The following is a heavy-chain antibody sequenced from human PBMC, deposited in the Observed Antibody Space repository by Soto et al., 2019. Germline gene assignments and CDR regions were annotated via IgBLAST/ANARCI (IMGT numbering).Heavy chain of an antibody. CDR3: AXXXXXXXXXXXXXXXX. Sequence: EVQLLESGGGLVQPGGSLRLSCAASGFTFNIYAMSWVRQAPGKGLEWASAISGSGGGTYYADSVEGRFTISRDNSNNTLYXQXSXXXXXXXAVXXCAXXXXXXXXXXXXXXXXWGQGTLVTVSS. V-gene: IGHV3-23*01. CDR1: GFTFNIYA. CDR2: ISGSGGGT. J-gene: IGHJ1*01.